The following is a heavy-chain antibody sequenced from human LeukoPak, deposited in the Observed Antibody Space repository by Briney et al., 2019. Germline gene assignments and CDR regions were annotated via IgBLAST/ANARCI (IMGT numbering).Heavy chain of an antibody. D-gene: IGHD3-9*01. CDR1: GFTFSSYA. J-gene: IGHJ4*02. V-gene: IGHV3-30-3*01. Sequence: GRSLRLSCAASGFTFSSYAMHWVRQAPGKGLEWVAVISYDGSNKYYADSVKGRFTISRDNSKNTLYPQMNSLRAEDTAVYYCAKDMRFDWTPYYFDYWGQGTLVTVSS. CDR3: AKDMRFDWTPYYFDY. CDR2: ISYDGSNK.